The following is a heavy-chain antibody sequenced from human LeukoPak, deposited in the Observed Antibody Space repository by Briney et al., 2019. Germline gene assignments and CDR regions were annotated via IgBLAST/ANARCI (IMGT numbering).Heavy chain of an antibody. CDR2: IYTSGNT. J-gene: IGHJ4*02. CDR3: ARLEADDYGDRGSPGTPNAQSN. V-gene: IGHV4-4*07. CDR1: GGSVSSYY. Sequence: PSETLSLTCTVSGGSVSSYYWSCIRQPAGKGLEWIGRIYTSGNTNYNPSLKSRVTISVDTSKNQFSLRLSSVTAADTAVFYCARLEADDYGDRGSPGTPNAQSNWGQGTLVTVSS. D-gene: IGHD4-17*01.